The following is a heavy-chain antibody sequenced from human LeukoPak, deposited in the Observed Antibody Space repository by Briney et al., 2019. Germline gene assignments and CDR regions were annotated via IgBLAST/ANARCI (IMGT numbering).Heavy chain of an antibody. CDR3: ARGWQWLVSDAFDI. CDR1: GGSFSGYY. D-gene: IGHD6-19*01. CDR2: IYHSGST. V-gene: IGHV4-34*01. Sequence: PSETLSLTCAVYGGSFSGYYWSWIRQPPGKGLEWIGEIYHSGSTNYNPSLKSRVTISVDKSKNQFSLKLSSVTAADTAVYYCARGWQWLVSDAFDIWGQGTMVTVSS. J-gene: IGHJ3*02.